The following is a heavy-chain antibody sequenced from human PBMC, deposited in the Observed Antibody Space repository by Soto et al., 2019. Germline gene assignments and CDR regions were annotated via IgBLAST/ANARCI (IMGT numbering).Heavy chain of an antibody. D-gene: IGHD5-18*01. V-gene: IGHV1-18*01. CDR2: ISAYNGNT. J-gene: IGHJ4*02. CDR1: GYTFTSCG. Sequence: QVQLVQSGAEVKKPGASVKVSCKASGYTFTSCGISWVRQAPGQGLEWMGWISAYNGNTKYAQKHQGRVTMTTDTATSTAYMELRSLSSDDTAVYYCAREAARAMNDYWGQGTLVTVSS. CDR3: AREAARAMNDY.